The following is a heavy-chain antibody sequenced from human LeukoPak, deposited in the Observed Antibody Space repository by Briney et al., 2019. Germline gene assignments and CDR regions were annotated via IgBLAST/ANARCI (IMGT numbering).Heavy chain of an antibody. J-gene: IGHJ4*02. Sequence: ASVKVSCKVSGYTLTELSMHWVRQAPGKGLEWMGGFDPEDGETIYAQKFQGRVTMTEDTSTDTAYMELSSLRSEDTAVYYCAIAIFGVVPRRHYFDYWGQGTLVTVSS. CDR1: GYTLTELS. CDR3: AIAIFGVVPRRHYFDY. V-gene: IGHV1-24*01. CDR2: FDPEDGET. D-gene: IGHD3-3*01.